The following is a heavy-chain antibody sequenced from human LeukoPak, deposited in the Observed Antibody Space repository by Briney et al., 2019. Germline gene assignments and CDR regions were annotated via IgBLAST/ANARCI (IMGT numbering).Heavy chain of an antibody. CDR3: ARVIRQLLVVWFDP. CDR1: GYTFTTYA. V-gene: IGHV7-4-1*02. CDR2: INTNTGNP. J-gene: IGHJ5*02. Sequence: ASVKVSCKASGYTFTTYAIHWVRQAPGQGLEWMGWINTNTGNPTFAQGFTGRFVFSLDTSVSTAYLQVNSLKAEDTAVYYCARVIRQLLVVWFDPWGQGTLVTVSS. D-gene: IGHD2-8*02.